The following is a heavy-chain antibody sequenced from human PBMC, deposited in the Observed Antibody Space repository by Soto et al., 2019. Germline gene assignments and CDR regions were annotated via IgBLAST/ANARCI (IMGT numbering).Heavy chain of an antibody. CDR2: ISAYNGNT. CDR1: GYTFTSYG. V-gene: IGHV1-18*04. J-gene: IGHJ4*02. Sequence: GASVKVSCKASGYTFTSYGISWVRQAPGQGLEWMGRISAYNGNTNYAQKLQGRVTMTTDTSTSTAYMELRSLRSDDTAVYYCARDRAYGSGSYYTNDFDYWGQGTLVTVSS. D-gene: IGHD3-10*01. CDR3: ARDRAYGSGSYYTNDFDY.